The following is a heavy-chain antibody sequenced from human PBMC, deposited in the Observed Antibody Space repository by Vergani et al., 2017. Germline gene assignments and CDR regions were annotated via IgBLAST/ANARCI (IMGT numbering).Heavy chain of an antibody. Sequence: QLQLQESDPGLVKPSETLSLTCTVSGGSIRSTFYYWGWIRQPPGKGLEWIGTIYYSGGTYYNPSLKSRVTISVDTSKNQFSLTLNSVTAADTAVYYCARHKEQLVPENYYYYYYMDVWGKGTTVTVSS. J-gene: IGHJ6*03. CDR3: ARHKEQLVPENYYYYYYMDV. D-gene: IGHD6-13*01. CDR2: IYYSGGT. CDR1: GGSIRSTFYY. V-gene: IGHV4-39*01.